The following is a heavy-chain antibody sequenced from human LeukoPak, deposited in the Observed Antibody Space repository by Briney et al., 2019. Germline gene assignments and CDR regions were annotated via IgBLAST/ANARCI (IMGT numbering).Heavy chain of an antibody. CDR1: GFTFSTYS. Sequence: GGSLRLSCAASGFTFSTYSMNWVRQAPGKGLEWVSSSSSSGTYIYYADSVKGRFTISRDNAKNSLYLQMNSLRAEDTAVYYCARDMTTVRYWYFDLWGRGTLVTVSS. CDR2: SSSSGTYI. V-gene: IGHV3-21*01. CDR3: ARDMTTVRYWYFDL. D-gene: IGHD4-17*01. J-gene: IGHJ2*01.